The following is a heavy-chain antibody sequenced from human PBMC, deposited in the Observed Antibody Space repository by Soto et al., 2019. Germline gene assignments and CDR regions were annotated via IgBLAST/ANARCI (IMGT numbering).Heavy chain of an antibody. J-gene: IGHJ5*02. CDR2: ISSSSSYI. CDR3: ARVGTGGWFDP. V-gene: IGHV3-21*01. CDR1: GFTFSSYS. D-gene: IGHD1-1*01. Sequence: GGSLRLSCAASGFTFSSYSMNWVRQAPGKGLEWVSSISSSSSYIYYADSVKGRFTISRDNAKNSLYLQMNSLRAGDTAVYYCARVGTGGWFDPWGQGTLVTVSS.